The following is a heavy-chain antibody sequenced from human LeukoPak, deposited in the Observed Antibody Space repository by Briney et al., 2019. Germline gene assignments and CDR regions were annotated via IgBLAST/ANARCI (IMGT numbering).Heavy chain of an antibody. J-gene: IGHJ4*02. D-gene: IGHD2-21*02. V-gene: IGHV4-59*08. CDR2: IHYSRAT. Sequence: SETLSLTCTVSGGSITSYYWSWLRQSPGKRLEWIGYIHYSRATNYSPSLTSRVTISVDTSKNQFSLKLSSVTAADTALYYCATMRGASTAVFDSWGQGTLVTVSS. CDR3: ATMRGASTAVFDS. CDR1: GGSITSYY.